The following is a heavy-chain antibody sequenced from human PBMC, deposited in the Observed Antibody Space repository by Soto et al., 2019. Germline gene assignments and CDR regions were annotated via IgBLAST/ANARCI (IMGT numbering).Heavy chain of an antibody. V-gene: IGHV1-69*13. CDR3: ARGGDSSGWYLDFDY. CDR2: IIPIYGTA. J-gene: IGHJ4*01. CDR1: GGTFSTYA. D-gene: IGHD6-19*01. Sequence: SVKVSCKASGGTFSTYAISWVRQAPGQGLEWMGGIIPIYGTANYAQKFQGRLTMTADESTSTVYMELSSLRSDDTAVYYCARGGDSSGWYLDFDYWG.